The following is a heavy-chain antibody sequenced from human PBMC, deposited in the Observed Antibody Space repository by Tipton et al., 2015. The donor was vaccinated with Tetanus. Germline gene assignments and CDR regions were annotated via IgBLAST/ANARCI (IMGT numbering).Heavy chain of an antibody. V-gene: IGHV4-59*01. J-gene: IGHJ4*02. CDR3: ARVVAAAGKIDY. CDR2: IYYSGST. CDR1: GGSISSYY. D-gene: IGHD6-13*01. Sequence: TLSLTCTVSGGSISSYYWSWIRQPPGKGLEWIGHIYYSGSTNYNPSLKSRVTISVDTSKNQFSLKLSSVTAADTAVYYCARVVAAAGKIDYWGQGTLVTVSS.